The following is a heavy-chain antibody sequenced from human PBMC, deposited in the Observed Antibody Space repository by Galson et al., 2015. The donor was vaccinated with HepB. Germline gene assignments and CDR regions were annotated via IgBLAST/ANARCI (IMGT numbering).Heavy chain of an antibody. Sequence: SLRLSCAASGFTFSSYTMDWVRQAPGKGLEWVSSISRSSNYIFYADSVNGRFTISRDNAKNSLYLQMNSLRAKDTAVYYCARQVGIGSGSTDYWGQGTLVSVSS. V-gene: IGHV3-21*06. D-gene: IGHD1-26*01. J-gene: IGHJ4*02. CDR1: GFTFSSYT. CDR3: ARQVGIGSGSTDY. CDR2: ISRSSNYI.